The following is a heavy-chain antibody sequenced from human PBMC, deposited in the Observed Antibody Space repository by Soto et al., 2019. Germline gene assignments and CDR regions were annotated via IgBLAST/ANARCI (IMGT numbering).Heavy chain of an antibody. V-gene: IGHV4-39*01. CDR2: IYSSWST. CDR1: GGSISSGSYF. Sequence: PSETLSLTCTVSGGSISSGSYFWGWIRQPPGKGLEWIGSIYSSWSTHYSPSLKSRVTISVDTSKNQLSLKLTSVTAADTAVYHCARPKLPTFLAAFDIWGQGIMVTVSS. CDR3: ARPKLPTFLAAFDI. J-gene: IGHJ3*02. D-gene: IGHD3-3*02.